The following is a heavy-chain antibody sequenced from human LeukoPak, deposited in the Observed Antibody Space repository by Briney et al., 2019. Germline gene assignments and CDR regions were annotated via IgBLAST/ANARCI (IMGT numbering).Heavy chain of an antibody. D-gene: IGHD4-17*01. J-gene: IGHJ4*02. CDR3: ASGGVGYGDYNYYFDY. CDR2: INSDGSST. V-gene: IGHV3-74*01. CDR1: GFTFSSYW. Sequence: PGGSLRFSCAASGFTFSSYWMHWVRQAPGKGLVWVSRINSDGSSTSYADSVKGRFTISRDNAKNTLYLQMNSLRAEDTAVYYCASGGVGYGDYNYYFDYWGQGTLVTVSS.